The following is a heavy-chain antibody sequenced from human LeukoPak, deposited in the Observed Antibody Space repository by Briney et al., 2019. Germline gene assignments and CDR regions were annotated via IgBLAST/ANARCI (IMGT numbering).Heavy chain of an antibody. Sequence: PSETLSLTCTVSGGSISSGSYYWSWIRQPAGKGLEWIGRIYTSGSTNYNPSLKSRVTISVDTSKNQFSLKLSSVTAADTAVYYCARRRAYSYAFDYWGQGTLVTVSS. J-gene: IGHJ4*02. D-gene: IGHD5-18*01. V-gene: IGHV4-61*02. CDR2: IYTSGST. CDR1: GGSISSGSYY. CDR3: ARRRAYSYAFDY.